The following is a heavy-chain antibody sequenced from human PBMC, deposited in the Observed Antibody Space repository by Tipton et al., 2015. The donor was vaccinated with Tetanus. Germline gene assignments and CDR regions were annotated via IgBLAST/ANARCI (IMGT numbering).Heavy chain of an antibody. D-gene: IGHD2-8*01. V-gene: IGHV5-51*01. Sequence: VQLGQSGGEVKKPGESLKISCKGSGYIFNNYWIGWVRQKLGKGLEWMGIIYPGDSDTRNSPSFQGQVTISVDKSINTAYLQWSSLKASDSSMFYCARAHCTDGVCNFDFWGQGALVTVAS. CDR2: IYPGDSDT. CDR3: ARAHCTDGVCNFDF. CDR1: GYIFNNYW. J-gene: IGHJ4*02.